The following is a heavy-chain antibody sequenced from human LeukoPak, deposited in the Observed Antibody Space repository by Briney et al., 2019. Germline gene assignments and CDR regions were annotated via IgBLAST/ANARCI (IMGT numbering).Heavy chain of an antibody. D-gene: IGHD5-24*01. Sequence: GGSLRLSCAASGFTFSSYWMSWVRQAPGKGLEWVANIKQDGSEKYYVDSVKGRFTISRDNSKNTLYLQMNSLRAEDTAVYYCARGAGYNYPYYFDYWGQGTLVTVSS. CDR2: IKQDGSEK. J-gene: IGHJ4*02. CDR1: GFTFSSYW. CDR3: ARGAGYNYPYYFDY. V-gene: IGHV3-7*03.